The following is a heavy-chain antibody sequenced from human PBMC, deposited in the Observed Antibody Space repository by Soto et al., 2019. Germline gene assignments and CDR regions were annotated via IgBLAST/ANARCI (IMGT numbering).Heavy chain of an antibody. V-gene: IGHV3-48*04. Sequence: GGSLRLSCAASGFTFSSYSMNWVRQAPGKGLEWVSYISSSSSTIYYADSVKGRFTISRDNAKNSLYLQMNSLRAEDTAVYYCAREPGMLTGASGDYGMDVWGQGTTVTVSS. J-gene: IGHJ6*02. CDR3: AREPGMLTGASGDYGMDV. CDR1: GFTFSSYS. D-gene: IGHD3-9*01. CDR2: ISSSSSTI.